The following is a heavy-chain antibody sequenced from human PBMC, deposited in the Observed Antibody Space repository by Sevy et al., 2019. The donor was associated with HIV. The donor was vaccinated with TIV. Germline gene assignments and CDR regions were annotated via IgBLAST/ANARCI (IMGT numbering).Heavy chain of an antibody. Sequence: GGSVRLSCTSSGFTFGDYAMSWFRQAPGKGLEWVAFIRRNSHEPYGGTTEYAASVKDRFTISRDDSKSIAYLQMNSLKTEDTAVYYCTRALATADTPEYYFDYWGQGILVTVSS. D-gene: IGHD5-12*01. V-gene: IGHV3-49*03. CDR1: GFTFGDYA. CDR2: IRRNSHEPYGGTT. J-gene: IGHJ4*02. CDR3: TRALATADTPEYYFDY.